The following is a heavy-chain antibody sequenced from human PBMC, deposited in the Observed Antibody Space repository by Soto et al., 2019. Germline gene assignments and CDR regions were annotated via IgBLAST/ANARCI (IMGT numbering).Heavy chain of an antibody. J-gene: IGHJ6*02. V-gene: IGHV5-10-1*01. CDR1: GYSFTSYW. D-gene: IGHD3-3*01. CDR2: IDPSDSYT. Sequence: GESLKISCNGSGYSFTSYWISWVRQMPGKGLEWMGRIDPSDSYTNYSPSFQGHVTISADKSISTAYLQWSSLKASDTAMYYCARHHYDFWSGSYGMDVWGQGTTVTVSS. CDR3: ARHHYDFWSGSYGMDV.